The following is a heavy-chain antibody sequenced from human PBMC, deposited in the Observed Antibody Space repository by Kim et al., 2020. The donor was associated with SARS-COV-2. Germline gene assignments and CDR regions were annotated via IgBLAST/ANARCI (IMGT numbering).Heavy chain of an antibody. V-gene: IGHV5-51*01. Sequence: PSFQGQVTISADKSISTAYLQWSSLKASDTAMYYCAIPSIAAALYYFDYWGQGTLVTVSS. CDR3: AIPSIAAALYYFDY. D-gene: IGHD6-13*01. J-gene: IGHJ4*02.